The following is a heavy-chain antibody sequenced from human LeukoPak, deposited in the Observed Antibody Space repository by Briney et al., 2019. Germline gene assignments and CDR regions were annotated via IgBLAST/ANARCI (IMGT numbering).Heavy chain of an antibody. D-gene: IGHD3-16*01. J-gene: IGHJ4*02. CDR3: GRVRGGN. Sequence: GGSLRLSCAASGFAFSDFWMYWVRQAPGKGLVWISNINEHGTTAYADSVKGRFTNSRDNAKNILYLQMNSLRAEDTAVYYCGRVRGGNWGQGTLVTVSS. V-gene: IGHV3-74*01. CDR1: GFAFSDFW. CDR2: INEHGTT.